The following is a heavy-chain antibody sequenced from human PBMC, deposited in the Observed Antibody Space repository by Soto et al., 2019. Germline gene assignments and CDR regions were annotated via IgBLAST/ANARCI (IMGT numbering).Heavy chain of an antibody. V-gene: IGHV3-66*01. CDR2: IYSGGST. J-gene: IGHJ4*02. Sequence: EVQLVESGGGLVQPGGSLRLSCAASGFTVSSNYMSWVRQAPGKGLEWVSVIYSGGSTYYADSVKGRFTISRDNSKNTVYLQMNSLRAEDTAVYYCARTGDYYDSSGHTYYFDYWGQGTLVTVSS. D-gene: IGHD3-22*01. CDR1: GFTVSSNY. CDR3: ARTGDYYDSSGHTYYFDY.